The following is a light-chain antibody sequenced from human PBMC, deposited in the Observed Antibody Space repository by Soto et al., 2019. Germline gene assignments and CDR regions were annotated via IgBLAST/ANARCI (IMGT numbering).Light chain of an antibody. CDR1: QDIRGA. Sequence: AIPVTQSPSSLSASVGDRVAITCRASQDIRGALAWYQQRPGKAPKLLIYDVSTLENEVPSRFSGSGSGTKFTLTISSLQPEDFGTYYCQQFNTYPITFGHGTRLEIK. CDR3: QQFNTYPIT. CDR2: DVS. J-gene: IGKJ5*01. V-gene: IGKV1-13*02.